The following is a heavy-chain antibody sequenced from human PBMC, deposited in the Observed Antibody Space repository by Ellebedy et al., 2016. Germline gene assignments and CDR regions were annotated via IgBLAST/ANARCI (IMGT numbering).Heavy chain of an antibody. CDR1: GFTFTSYA. D-gene: IGHD6-19*01. CDR3: TGGGAVAGGFDY. Sequence: GGSLRLSCAASGFTFTSYAMHWVRQAPGKGLEWVAVTSYDGSDKYHADSVKGRFTISRDNSKNTVYLQMNSLRAEDTAVYYCTGGGAVAGGFDYWGQGTLVTVSS. CDR2: TSYDGSDK. V-gene: IGHV3-30*04. J-gene: IGHJ4*02.